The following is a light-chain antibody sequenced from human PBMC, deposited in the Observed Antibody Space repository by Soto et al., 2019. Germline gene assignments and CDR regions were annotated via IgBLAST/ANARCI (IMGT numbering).Light chain of an antibody. V-gene: IGLV3-1*01. Sequence: SYELTQPPSVSVSPGQTATITCSGDKLGDKYGSWYQQKPGQSPVLVIYQTSKRPSGIPERFSGSNSGNTATLTISGTQTMDEADYYCQAWDGSTVVFGGGTKLTV. CDR3: QAWDGSTVV. CDR1: KLGDKY. CDR2: QTS. J-gene: IGLJ2*01.